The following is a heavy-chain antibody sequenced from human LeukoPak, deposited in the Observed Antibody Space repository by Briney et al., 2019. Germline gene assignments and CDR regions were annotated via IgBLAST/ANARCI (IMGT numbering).Heavy chain of an antibody. CDR1: GFTFSSYG. D-gene: IGHD7-27*01. J-gene: IGHJ4*02. CDR3: AKDGDSYYFDY. CDR2: ISYDGSNK. Sequence: GRSLRLSCVASGFTFSSYGMHWVRQAPGKGLEWVAVISYDGSNKYYADSVKGRFTISRDNSKNTLYLQMNSLRAEDTAVYYCAKDGDSYYFDYWGQGTLVTVSS. V-gene: IGHV3-30*18.